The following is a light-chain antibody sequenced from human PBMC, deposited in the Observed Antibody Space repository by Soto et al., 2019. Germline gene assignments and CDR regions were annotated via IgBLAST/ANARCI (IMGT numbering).Light chain of an antibody. CDR2: HDR. V-gene: IGLV3-21*04. J-gene: IGLJ2*01. CDR3: QVWDRSSDHPV. Sequence: SYELTQPPSVSVAPGKTARMTCGGNNIGSKSVHWYQQKAGQAPVLVISHDRDRPSGIPERFSGSNSGNAATLIISRVEGGDEADYYCQVWDRSSDHPVFGGGTQLTVL. CDR1: NIGSKS.